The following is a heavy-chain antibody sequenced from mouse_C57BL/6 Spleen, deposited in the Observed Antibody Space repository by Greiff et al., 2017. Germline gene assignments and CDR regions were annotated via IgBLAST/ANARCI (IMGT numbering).Heavy chain of an antibody. CDR1: GYTFTDYE. CDR2: IDPETGGT. V-gene: IGHV1-15*01. J-gene: IGHJ3*01. D-gene: IGHD4-1*01. CDR3: TRLTGAAWFAY. Sequence: QVQLQQSGAELVRPGASVTLSCKASGYTFTDYEMPWVKQTPVHGLEWIGAIDPETGGTAYNQKFKGKAILTADKSSSTAYMELRSLTSEDSAVYYCTRLTGAAWFAYWGQGTLVTVSA.